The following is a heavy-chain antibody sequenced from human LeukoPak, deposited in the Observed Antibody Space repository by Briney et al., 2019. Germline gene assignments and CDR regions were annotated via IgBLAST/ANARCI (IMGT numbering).Heavy chain of an antibody. D-gene: IGHD2-2*01. V-gene: IGHV4-4*09. J-gene: IGHJ4*02. CDR3: ARRTPGPQLDEYVAYFFDH. CDR1: GGSITTYS. CDR2: IYSSGAT. Sequence: SETLSLTCTVSGGSITTYSWIWIRQTPGQALEWIGHIYSSGATKYNPSLKSRATILLDTSKNQLSLKLSSVSAADTAVYYCARRTPGPQLDEYVAYFFDHWGQGTQVTVSS.